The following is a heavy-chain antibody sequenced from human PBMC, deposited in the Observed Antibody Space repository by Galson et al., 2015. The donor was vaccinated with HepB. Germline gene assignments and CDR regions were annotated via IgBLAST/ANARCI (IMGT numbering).Heavy chain of an antibody. CDR3: ARDLFRTGVVTTTAGAFDI. D-gene: IGHD2-21*02. V-gene: IGHV3-48*03. CDR2: ISGTDTTV. J-gene: IGHJ3*02. CDR1: GFTFGTYS. Sequence: SLRLSCAASGFTFGTYSMNWVRQAPGKGLEWISYISGTDTTVFYADSVKGRFTISRNNAHKSLYLQMSSVRAEDTAVYYCARDLFRTGVVTTTAGAFDIWGQGTIVTVSS.